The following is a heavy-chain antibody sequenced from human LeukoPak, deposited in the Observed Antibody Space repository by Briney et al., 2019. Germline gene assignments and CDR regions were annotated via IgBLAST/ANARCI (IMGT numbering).Heavy chain of an antibody. V-gene: IGHV1-46*01. CDR3: YCSLGY. Sequence: ASVKVSCKASGCTFTTHYMHWVRQAPGQGLEWMGIIDPSGDSTTDAQKFQGRVTVTRDTSTSTVYMELSSLRFEDTAVSYCYCSLGYWGQGTLVTVSS. CDR1: GCTFTTHY. CDR2: IDPSGDST. D-gene: IGHD2-15*01. J-gene: IGHJ4*02.